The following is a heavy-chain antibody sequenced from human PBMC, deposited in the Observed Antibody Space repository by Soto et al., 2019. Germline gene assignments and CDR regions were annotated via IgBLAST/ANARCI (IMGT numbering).Heavy chain of an antibody. J-gene: IGHJ6*02. V-gene: IGHV1-69*12. CDR3: ARGDATKIVVTTYYAMDV. D-gene: IGHD4-17*01. CDR2: IIPVFGTA. Sequence: QVQLVQSGAEVKKPGSSVKVSCKASGGSLSNYGISWVRQAPGQGLEWMGGIIPVFGTANYAQKFQGRVTIPADDSTNIVYMDVTSLRSEDTAVYYCARGDATKIVVTTYYAMDVWGQGTTVTVSS. CDR1: GGSLSNYG.